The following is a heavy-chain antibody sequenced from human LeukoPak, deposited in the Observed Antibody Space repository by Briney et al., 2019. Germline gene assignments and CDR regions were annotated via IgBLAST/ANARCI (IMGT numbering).Heavy chain of an antibody. J-gene: IGHJ4*02. V-gene: IGHV1-46*01. Sequence: ASVKVSCTASGYTFTSYYMHWVRQAPGQGLEWMGIINPSGGSTSYAQKFQGRVTMTRDTSTSTVYMELSSLRSEDTAVYYCARSPFTIFGVVSTVFDYWGQGTLVTVSS. CDR3: ARSPFTIFGVVSTVFDY. D-gene: IGHD3-3*01. CDR1: GYTFTSYY. CDR2: INPSGGST.